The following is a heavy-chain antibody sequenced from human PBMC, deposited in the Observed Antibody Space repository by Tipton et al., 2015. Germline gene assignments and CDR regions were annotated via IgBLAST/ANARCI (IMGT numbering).Heavy chain of an antibody. CDR1: GGSISSSSYY. CDR2: ISYSGST. Sequence: TLSLTCTVSGGSISSSSYYWGWIRQPPGKGLEWIGSISYSGSTYYNPSLKSRVTISVGSSKTHFSLNLSSVTAADTAVYFCARDNYGGNSGFFDYWGQGTLVTVSS. J-gene: IGHJ4*02. V-gene: IGHV4-39*02. CDR3: ARDNYGGNSGFFDY. D-gene: IGHD4-23*01.